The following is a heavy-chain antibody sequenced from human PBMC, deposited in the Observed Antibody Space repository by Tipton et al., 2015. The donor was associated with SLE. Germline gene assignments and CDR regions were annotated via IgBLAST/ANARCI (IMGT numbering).Heavy chain of an antibody. CDR1: GGSISSDNW. D-gene: IGHD3-10*01. V-gene: IGHV4-4*02. J-gene: IGHJ4*02. CDR3: ARTEQGTGSYYRLVFEI. CDR2: IYHSGST. Sequence: TLSLTCAVSGGSISSDNWWSWVRQPPGKGLEWLGEIYHSGSTYDNPSFKSRVTISVDTSKNQFSLKLSSVTAADTAVYYCARTEQGTGSYYRLVFEIWGQGTLVTV.